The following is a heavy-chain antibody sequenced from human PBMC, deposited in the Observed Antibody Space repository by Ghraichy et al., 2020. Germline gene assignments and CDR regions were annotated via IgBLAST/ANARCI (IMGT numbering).Heavy chain of an antibody. CDR2: INSNSGGT. CDR1: AYTFIAYY. CDR3: ARDRDDNGWYFYYDF. V-gene: IGHV1-2*02. D-gene: IGHD6-19*01. J-gene: IGHJ4*02. Sequence: ASVKLSCKASAYTFIAYYIHWVRQAPGQGPEWMGWINSNSGGTNYAQKFQGRVTMTRDTSISTAYMELSRLRSDDTAVYYCARDRDDNGWYFYYDFWGQGTLVTVSS.